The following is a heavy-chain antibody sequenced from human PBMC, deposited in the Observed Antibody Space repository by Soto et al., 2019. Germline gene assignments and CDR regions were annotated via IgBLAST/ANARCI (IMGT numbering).Heavy chain of an antibody. CDR1: GGSISSGGYY. V-gene: IGHV4-31*03. CDR2: IYYSGST. D-gene: IGHD5-18*01. CDR3: ATSAYSSGPNPLLY. J-gene: IGHJ4*01. Sequence: QVQLQESGPGLVKPSQTLSLTCTVSGGSISSGGYYWSWIRQHPGKGLEWIGYIYYSGSTYYNPSLNTRFTISLDTSTTQFSLKLSSVSAADTAVYYCATSAYSSGPNPLLYWGHGTLVTVSS.